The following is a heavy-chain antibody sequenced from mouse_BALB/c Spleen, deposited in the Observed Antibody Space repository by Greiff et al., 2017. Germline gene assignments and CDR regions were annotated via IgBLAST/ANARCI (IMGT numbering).Heavy chain of an antibody. CDR3: ARDGGFDY. J-gene: IGHJ2*01. CDR2: IRNKANGYTT. CDR1: GFTFTDYY. V-gene: IGHV7-3*02. Sequence: EVHLVESGGGLVQPGGSLRLSCATSGFTFTDYYMSWVRQPPGKALEWLGFIRNKANGYTTEYSASVKGRFTISRDNSQSILYLQMNTLRAEDSATYYCARDGGFDYWGQGTTLTVSS.